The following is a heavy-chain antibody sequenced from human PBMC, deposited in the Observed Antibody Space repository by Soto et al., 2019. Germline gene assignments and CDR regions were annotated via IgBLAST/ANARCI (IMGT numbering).Heavy chain of an antibody. J-gene: IGHJ4*02. CDR3: ATLFGGLVAKIDY. V-gene: IGHV3-30*03. CDR1: GFTFSSYG. CDR2: ISYDGSNK. Sequence: QVQLVESGGGVVQPGRSLRLSCAASGFTFSSYGMHWVRKAPGKGLEWVAVISYDGSNKYYADSVKGRFTISRENSKNKLYVQMNSLRAEDTAVYYCATLFGGLVAKIDYWGQGTLVTVSS. D-gene: IGHD2-15*01.